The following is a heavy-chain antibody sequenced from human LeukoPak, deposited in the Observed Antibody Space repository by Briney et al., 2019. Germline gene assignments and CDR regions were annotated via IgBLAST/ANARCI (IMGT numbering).Heavy chain of an antibody. CDR3: AAGFWGYDFWSGYSDY. V-gene: IGHV1-58*01. CDR1: GFTFTSSA. CDR2: IVVGSGNT. J-gene: IGHJ4*02. Sequence: GTSVNVSCKASGFTFTSSAVQWVRQARGQRLEWIGWIVVGSGNTNYAQKFQERVTITRDMSTSTAYMELSSLRSEDTAVYYCAAGFWGYDFWSGYSDYWGQGTLVTVSS. D-gene: IGHD3-3*01.